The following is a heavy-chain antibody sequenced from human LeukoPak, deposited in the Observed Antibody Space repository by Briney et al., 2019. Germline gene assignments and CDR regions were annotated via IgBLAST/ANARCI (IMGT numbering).Heavy chain of an antibody. Sequence: GGSLRLSCAASGFTFSSYSMNWVRQAPGKGLEWVSYISSSSSTIYYADSVKGRFTISRDNAKNSLYLQMNSLRAEDTAVYYCARDSSGWKYYYMDVWGKGTTVTVSS. D-gene: IGHD6-19*01. J-gene: IGHJ6*03. V-gene: IGHV3-48*01. CDR3: ARDSSGWKYYYMDV. CDR2: ISSSSSTI. CDR1: GFTFSSYS.